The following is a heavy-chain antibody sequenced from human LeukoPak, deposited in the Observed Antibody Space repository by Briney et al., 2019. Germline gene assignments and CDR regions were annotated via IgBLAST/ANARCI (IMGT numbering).Heavy chain of an antibody. CDR3: ARGYGSSWCFDP. V-gene: IGHV4-39*01. CDR2: IYYSGST. Sequence: SETLSLTCTVSGGSISSSSYYWGWIRQPPGKGLEWIGSIYYSGSTYYNPSLKSRVTISVDTSKNQFSLKLSFVTAADTAVYYCARGYGSSWCFDPWGQGTLVTVSS. D-gene: IGHD6-13*01. J-gene: IGHJ5*02. CDR1: GGSISSSSYY.